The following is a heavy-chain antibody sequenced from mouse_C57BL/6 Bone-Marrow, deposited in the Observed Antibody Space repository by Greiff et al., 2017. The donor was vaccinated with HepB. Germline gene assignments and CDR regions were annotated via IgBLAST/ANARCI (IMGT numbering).Heavy chain of an antibody. CDR2: INPNNGGT. CDR3: AIDYDVDYAMDY. D-gene: IGHD2-4*01. CDR1: GYTFTDYN. J-gene: IGHJ4*01. Sequence: VQLKQSGPELVKPGASVKMSCKASGYTFTDYNMHWVKQSHGKSLEWTGYINPNNGGTSYNQKFKGKATLTVNKSSSTAYMELRSLTSEDSAVYYCAIDYDVDYAMDYWGQGTSVTVSS. V-gene: IGHV1-22*01.